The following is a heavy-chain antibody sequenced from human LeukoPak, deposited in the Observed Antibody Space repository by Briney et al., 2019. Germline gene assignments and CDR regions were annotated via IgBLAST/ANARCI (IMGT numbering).Heavy chain of an antibody. CDR3: ARVGAREFDY. CDR2: IYYSGST. J-gene: IGHJ4*02. V-gene: IGHV4-39*07. CDR1: GVSISSSNSY. Sequence: PSETLSLTCTVSGVSISSSNSYWGWIRQPPGKGLEWIGSIYYSGSTNYNPSLKSRVTISVDTSKNQFSLKLISVTAADTAVYYCARVGAREFDYWGQGTLVTVSS. D-gene: IGHD1-26*01.